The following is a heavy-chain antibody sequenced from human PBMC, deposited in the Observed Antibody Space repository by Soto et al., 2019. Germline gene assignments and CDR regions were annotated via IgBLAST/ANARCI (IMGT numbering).Heavy chain of an antibody. CDR1: GGSISSYY. D-gene: IGHD3-3*01. CDR2: IYYSGST. Sequence: SETLSLTCTVSGGSISSYYWSWFRQPPGKGLEWIGYIYYSGSTSYNPSLKSRLSISLETSKKQFSLRLTSVTAADTAVYYCARWWSGSRQGFDPWGQGTLVTVSS. J-gene: IGHJ5*02. V-gene: IGHV4-59*12. CDR3: ARWWSGSRQGFDP.